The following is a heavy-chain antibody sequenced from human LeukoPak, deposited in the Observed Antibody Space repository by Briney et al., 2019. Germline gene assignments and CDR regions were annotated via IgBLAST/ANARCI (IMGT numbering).Heavy chain of an antibody. CDR2: ISGVGTAT. D-gene: IGHD6-6*01. J-gene: IGHJ3*02. CDR1: GFTFSNYA. CDR3: AKYSSSSLLRAFDI. Sequence: GGSLRLSCAASGFTFSNYAMTWVRQAPGKGLEWVSAISGVGTATYYADSVKGRFTISRDNSKNTLYLQMSSLRAEDTAIYYCAKYSSSSLLRAFDIWGQGTMVTVSS. V-gene: IGHV3-23*01.